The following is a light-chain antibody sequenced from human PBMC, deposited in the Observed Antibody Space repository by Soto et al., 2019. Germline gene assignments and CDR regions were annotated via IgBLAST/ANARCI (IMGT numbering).Light chain of an antibody. J-gene: IGKJ1*01. CDR3: QQSYLTPQT. Sequence: DLQMTQSPSSLSASEGDRVTITCRASQSISNYLNWYQQKPGKAPNLLIYVTSNLQGGVPPRFSGSGSGTEFTLTISSLQPEDLATYYCQQSYLTPQTFGQGTKVEIK. CDR2: VTS. V-gene: IGKV1-39*01. CDR1: QSISNY.